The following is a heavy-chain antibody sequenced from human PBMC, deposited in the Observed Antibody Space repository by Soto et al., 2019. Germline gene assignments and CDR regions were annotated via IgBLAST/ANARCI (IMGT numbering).Heavy chain of an antibody. V-gene: IGHV4-59*01. J-gene: IGHJ4*02. D-gene: IGHD5-12*01. CDR3: AREVAVATTNYFDY. CDR1: GGSISSYY. Sequence: QVQLQESGPGLVKPSETLSLTCTVSGGSISSYYWSWIRQPPGKGLEWIGYIYYSGSTNYNPSLKSRVTISLDTSKNQFSLKLSSVTAADTAVYYCAREVAVATTNYFDYWGQGTLVTVSS. CDR2: IYYSGST.